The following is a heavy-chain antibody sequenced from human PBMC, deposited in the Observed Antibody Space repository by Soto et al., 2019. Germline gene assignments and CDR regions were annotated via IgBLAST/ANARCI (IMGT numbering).Heavy chain of an antibody. Sequence: ASVPVSCKASGGTFSRNTISWVRQAPGQGLEWMGGIMPIFGSANYAQKFQGRVTITADEYTRTVYMELSRLRSEDTAVYYCARQFDSDTSGYYYVYWGQGTLITVSS. J-gene: IGHJ4*02. CDR2: IMPIFGSA. CDR3: ARQFDSDTSGYYYVY. D-gene: IGHD3-22*01. V-gene: IGHV1-69*13. CDR1: GGTFSRNT.